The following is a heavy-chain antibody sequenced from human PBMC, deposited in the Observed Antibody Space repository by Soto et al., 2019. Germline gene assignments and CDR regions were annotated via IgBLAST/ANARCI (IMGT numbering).Heavy chain of an antibody. Sequence: QVQLVQSGAEVKKPGASVKVSCKASGYTFTSYAMHWVRQAPGQRLEWMGWINAGNGNTKYSQKFQGRVTITRDTSASTANMALSRLRSEDTAVYYGARGPGGPDGPGDYWGQGTLVTVSS. CDR2: INAGNGNT. CDR1: GYTFTSYA. J-gene: IGHJ4*02. V-gene: IGHV1-3*01. D-gene: IGHD2-15*01. CDR3: ARGPGGPDGPGDY.